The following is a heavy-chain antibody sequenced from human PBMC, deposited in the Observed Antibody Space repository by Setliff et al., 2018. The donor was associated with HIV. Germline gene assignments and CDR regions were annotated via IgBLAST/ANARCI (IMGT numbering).Heavy chain of an antibody. Sequence: SETLSLTCAVSGGSISSDNWWTWVRQPPGKGLEWIGEIYHSEYTNYNASLKSRVSMSVDKSKNQFSLKLTSVTAADTAVYYCARGHCSGTNCYGVDYYGMDVWGQGNTGTVSS. CDR3: ARGHCSGTNCYGVDYYGMDV. D-gene: IGHD2-2*01. CDR1: GGSISSDNW. CDR2: IYHSEYT. V-gene: IGHV4-4*02. J-gene: IGHJ6*02.